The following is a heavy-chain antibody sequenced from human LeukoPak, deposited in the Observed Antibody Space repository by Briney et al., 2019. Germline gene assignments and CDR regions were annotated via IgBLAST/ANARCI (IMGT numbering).Heavy chain of an antibody. D-gene: IGHD3-22*01. CDR1: GFTFSSYG. V-gene: IGHV3-30*18. J-gene: IGHJ3*02. Sequence: GRSLRLSCAASGFTFSSYGMHWVRQAPGKGLEWVAVISYDGSNKYYADSVKGRFTISRDNSKNTLYLQMNSLRAEDTAVYYCAKAGYYDSSGYSGAFDIWGQGTMVTVPS. CDR3: AKAGYYDSSGYSGAFDI. CDR2: ISYDGSNK.